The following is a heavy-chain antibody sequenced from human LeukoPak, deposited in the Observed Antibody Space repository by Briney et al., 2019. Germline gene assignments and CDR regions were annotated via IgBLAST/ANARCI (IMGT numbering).Heavy chain of an antibody. Sequence: SETLSLTCSVSGDSITSYYWSWIRQPPGKGLEWIGYIYYSGSTNYNPSLKSRVTISVDTSKNQFSLKLSSVTAADTAVYYCARGYYGDYVGDAFDIWGQGTMVTVSS. D-gene: IGHD4-17*01. V-gene: IGHV4-59*01. CDR3: ARGYYGDYVGDAFDI. CDR2: IYYSGST. CDR1: GDSITSYY. J-gene: IGHJ3*02.